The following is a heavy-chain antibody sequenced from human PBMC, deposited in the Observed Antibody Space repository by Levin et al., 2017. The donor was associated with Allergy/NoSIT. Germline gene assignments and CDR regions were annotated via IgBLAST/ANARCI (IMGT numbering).Heavy chain of an antibody. CDR2: ITGGGFNT. Sequence: GGSLRLSCAVSGFTISEYAMAWVRQAPGKGLEWVSVITGGGFNTYYGDSVTGRFTVSRDDSKDTLYLELNSLGGEDTAVYYCAKKQGGTSGFSFDVWGQGTMVTVSS. V-gene: IGHV3-23*01. D-gene: IGHD1-1*01. CDR1: GFTISEYA. CDR3: AKKQGGTSGFSFDV. J-gene: IGHJ3*01.